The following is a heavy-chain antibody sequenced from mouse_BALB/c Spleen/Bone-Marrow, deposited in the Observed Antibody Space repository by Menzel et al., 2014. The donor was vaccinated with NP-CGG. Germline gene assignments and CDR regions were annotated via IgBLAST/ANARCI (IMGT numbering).Heavy chain of an antibody. D-gene: IGHD2-1*01. CDR2: INPDSSTI. J-gene: IGHJ3*01. Sequence: DVQLVESGGGLVQPGGSLKLSCAASGFDLSRYWMSWVRQAPGKGLEWIGEINPDSSTINYTPSLKDKFIISRDNAKNTLYLQMSKVRSEDTALYYCARPPIYNGNLFAYWGQGTLVTVSA. CDR3: ARPPIYNGNLFAY. CDR1: GFDLSRYW. V-gene: IGHV4-1*02.